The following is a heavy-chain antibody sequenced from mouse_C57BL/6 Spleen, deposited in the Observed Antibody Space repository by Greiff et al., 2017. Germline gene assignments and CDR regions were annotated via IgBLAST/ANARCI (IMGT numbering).Heavy chain of an antibody. Sequence: VQLVESGAELVRPGASVKLSCKASGYTFTDYYINWVKQRPGQGLEWIARIYPGSGNTYYNAKFKGKATLTAEKSSSTAYMQLSSLTSEDCAVYFCAREVRRADWYCDVWGTETTVTVSS. V-gene: IGHV1-76*01. CDR1: GYTFTDYY. D-gene: IGHD2-14*01. CDR2: IYPGSGNT. J-gene: IGHJ1*03. CDR3: AREVRRADWYCDV.